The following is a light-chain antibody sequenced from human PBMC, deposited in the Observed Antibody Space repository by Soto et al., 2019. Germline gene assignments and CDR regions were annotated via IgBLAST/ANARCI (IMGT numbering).Light chain of an antibody. CDR2: RNN. V-gene: IGLV1-47*01. CDR3: AAWDDSLSGWV. J-gene: IGLJ3*02. CDR1: SSDIGSNY. Sequence: QLVLTQPPSASGTPGPRVTISCSGSSSDIGSNYVYWYQQLPGTAPKLLIYRNNERPSGVPDRFSGSKSGTSASLAISGRRSEDEADYSCAAWDDSLSGWVFGGWTKVTVL.